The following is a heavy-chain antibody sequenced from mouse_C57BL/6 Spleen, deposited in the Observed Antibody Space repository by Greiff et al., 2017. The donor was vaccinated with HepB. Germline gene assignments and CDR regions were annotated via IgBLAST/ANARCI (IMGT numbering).Heavy chain of an antibody. CDR2: IWRGGST. V-gene: IGHV2-5*01. J-gene: IGHJ1*03. Sequence: VKLVESGPGLVQPSQSLSITCTVSGFSLTSYGVHWVRQSPGKGLEWLGVIWRGGSTDYNAAFMSRLSITKDNSKSHVFFKMNSLQADDTAIYYCATTVVASYWYFDVWGTGTTVTVSS. CDR1: GFSLTSYG. D-gene: IGHD1-1*01. CDR3: ATTVVASYWYFDV.